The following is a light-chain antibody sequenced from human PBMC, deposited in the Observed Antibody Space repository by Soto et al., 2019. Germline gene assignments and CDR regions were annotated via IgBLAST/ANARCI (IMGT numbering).Light chain of an antibody. J-gene: IGKJ4*01. Sequence: DIQMTQSPSSLSASVGDRVTITCRASQAINNYVAWYQQKPGQCPQLLIYAASTLQSGVPSRFSGSGSGTDFTLTISSLQPEDGATYYCQKYDSVLLIFGGGTKVEVK. CDR3: QKYDSVLLI. V-gene: IGKV1-27*01. CDR2: AAS. CDR1: QAINNY.